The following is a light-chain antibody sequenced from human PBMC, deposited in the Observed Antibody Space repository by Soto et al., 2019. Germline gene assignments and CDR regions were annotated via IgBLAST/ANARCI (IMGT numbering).Light chain of an antibody. J-gene: IGLJ2*01. CDR2: DDR. Sequence: QSALTQPRSVSGSPGQSVTISCTGTSSDVGGYNFVSWYQQHPGKAPKVMIYDDRMRPSGVPDRFSGSRSGNTASLTISGLQAEDEADYYCCSYAGTYSHRIFGGGTKVTVL. V-gene: IGLV2-11*01. CDR3: CSYAGTYSHRI. CDR1: SSDVGGYNF.